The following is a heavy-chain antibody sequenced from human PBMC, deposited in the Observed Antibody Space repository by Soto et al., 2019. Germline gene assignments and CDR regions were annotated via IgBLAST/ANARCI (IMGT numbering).Heavy chain of an antibody. J-gene: IGHJ6*02. CDR3: ARVDRYGDSYYYYYGMDV. CDR1: GGSISSGGYY. CDR2: IYYSGST. D-gene: IGHD4-17*01. Sequence: QVQLQESGPGLVKPSQTLSLTCTVSGGSISSGGYYWSWIRQHPGKGLEWIGYIYYSGSTYYNPSLTSRVTLSVDKYKNQLSLKLSSVTAADTAVYYCARVDRYGDSYYYYYGMDVWGQGTTVTVSS. V-gene: IGHV4-31*03.